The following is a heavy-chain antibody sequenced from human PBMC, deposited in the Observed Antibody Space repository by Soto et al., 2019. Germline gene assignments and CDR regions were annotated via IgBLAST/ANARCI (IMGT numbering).Heavy chain of an antibody. J-gene: IGHJ5*02. CDR3: VRHLALRYSTLVFKYSFDP. V-gene: IGHV4-38-2*01. CDR1: GDSISRGYY. D-gene: IGHD6-13*01. CDR2: IYHSGTT. Sequence: SETLSLTCAVSGDSISRGYYWAWIRQPPGKGLEYIGSIYHSGTTYYNPSLMSRVTISVDTYKNQFSLNLRSVTAADSAVYFCVRHLALRYSTLVFKYSFDPWGQGPLVT.